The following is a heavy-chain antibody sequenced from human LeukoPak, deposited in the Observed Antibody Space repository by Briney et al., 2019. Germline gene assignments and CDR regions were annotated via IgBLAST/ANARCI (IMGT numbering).Heavy chain of an antibody. CDR3: AKDKGSGTYPPY. CDR2: ISGSGGST. J-gene: IGHJ4*02. D-gene: IGHD1-26*01. Sequence: GSLRLSCAASGFTFTYFAMSWVRQAPGKGLEWVSGISGSGGSTYYADSVKGRFTISRDNSNNRLYLQMNSLTAEDTAVYYCAKDKGSGTYPPYWGQGTLVRAPS. V-gene: IGHV3-23*01. CDR1: GFTFTYFA.